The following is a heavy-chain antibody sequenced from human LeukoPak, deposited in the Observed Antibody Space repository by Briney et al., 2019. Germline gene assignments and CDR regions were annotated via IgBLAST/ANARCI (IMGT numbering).Heavy chain of an antibody. CDR1: GGSFRNPA. D-gene: IGHD3-16*01. CDR3: ALLGDGRIGMGRLGSFDY. J-gene: IGHJ4*02. Sequence: ASVTVSCKASGGSFRNPAFVWVRQAPGQGLEWMGGIIPVFGTPNYADNFQGRVTFTADDPSTTAYLDLTSLRSEDTAVYFCALLGDGRIGMGRLGSFDYWGQGTLVTVSP. V-gene: IGHV1-69*01. CDR2: IIPVFGTP.